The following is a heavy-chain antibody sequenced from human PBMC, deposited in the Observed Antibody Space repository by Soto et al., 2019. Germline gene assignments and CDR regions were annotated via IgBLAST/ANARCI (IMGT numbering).Heavy chain of an antibody. CDR3: AKTIALSGKTRDYFPMDI. D-gene: IGHD6-19*01. Sequence: GESLKISCKGSGYSFTEYWIAWVRQMPGKGLEWMGIFYPADSDTRYSPSFQGQVTISADKSISTAYLQWSSLEASDTAMYYCAKTIALSGKTRDYFPMDIWGQGTTVTVSS. CDR2: FYPADSDT. J-gene: IGHJ6*02. CDR1: GYSFTEYW. V-gene: IGHV5-51*01.